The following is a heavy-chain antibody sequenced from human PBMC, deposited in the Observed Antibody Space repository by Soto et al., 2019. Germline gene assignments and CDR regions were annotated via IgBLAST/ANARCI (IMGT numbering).Heavy chain of an antibody. CDR3: ARWGTTGGLDV. CDR2: TSYDGSNK. J-gene: IGHJ4*02. Sequence: QVQLVESGGGVVQPGASLRLSCVGSGFTFRSYVIDWVRQAPGKGLEWVALTSYDGSNKYYDDSVKGRFTISRDNSRNTVDLHMDSLRLEDTALYYCARWGTTGGLDVWAQGTLVSFSS. CDR1: GFTFRSYV. V-gene: IGHV3-30*19. D-gene: IGHD3-16*01.